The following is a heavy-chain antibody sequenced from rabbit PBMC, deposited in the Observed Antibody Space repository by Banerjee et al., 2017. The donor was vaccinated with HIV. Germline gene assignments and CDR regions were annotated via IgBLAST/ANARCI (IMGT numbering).Heavy chain of an antibody. V-gene: IGHV1S47*01. CDR1: GFDFSSNA. Sequence: QEQLKETGGGLVQPGGSLTLTCKASGFDFSSNAMCWVRQAPGMGLEWIGYIDPVVGSTYYATWVNGQFTISSHNAQNTLYLQLNNLTVADTATYFCARDLAGVIGWNFGLWGQGTLVTVS. CDR3: ARDLAGVIGWNFGL. D-gene: IGHD4-1*01. CDR2: IDPVVGST. J-gene: IGHJ3*01.